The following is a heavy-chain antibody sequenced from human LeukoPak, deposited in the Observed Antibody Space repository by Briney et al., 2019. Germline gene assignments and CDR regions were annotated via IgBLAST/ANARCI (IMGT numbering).Heavy chain of an antibody. CDR1: GGSFSGYY. CDR2: INRSGST. V-gene: IGHV4-34*01. CDR3: ARRGYYGSGSDY. Sequence: SETLSLTCGVYGGSFSGYYCSWIRQPPGKGLEWIGEINRSGSTNFNPSLKSRVTISVDTSKNQFSLRLSSVTAADTAVYYCARRGYYGSGSDYWGQGTLVTVSS. J-gene: IGHJ4*02. D-gene: IGHD3-10*01.